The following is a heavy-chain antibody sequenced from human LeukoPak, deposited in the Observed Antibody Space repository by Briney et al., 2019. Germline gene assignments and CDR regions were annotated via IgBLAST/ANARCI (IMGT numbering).Heavy chain of an antibody. Sequence: GGSLRLSCAASGFTFSSYAMSWVRQAPGEGLGWVSAISGSGGSTYYADSVKCRFTISRDNSKNTLYLQMNSLRAEDTAVYYCANRFGGWDNDAFDIWGQGTMVTVSS. D-gene: IGHD6-19*01. CDR2: ISGSGGST. CDR1: GFTFSSYA. CDR3: ANRFGGWDNDAFDI. J-gene: IGHJ3*02. V-gene: IGHV3-23*01.